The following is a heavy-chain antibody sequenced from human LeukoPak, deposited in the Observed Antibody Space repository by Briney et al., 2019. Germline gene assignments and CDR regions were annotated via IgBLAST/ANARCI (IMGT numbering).Heavy chain of an antibody. CDR3: ARDVHPSSSSGRREHP. J-gene: IGHJ5*02. Sequence: PGGSLRLSCAASGFTFSSYSMNWVRQAPGKGLEWDSSISSSSSYIYYADSVKGRFTISRDNAKNSLYLQMNSLRAEDTAVYYCARDVHPSSSSGRREHPWGQGTLVTVSS. CDR1: GFTFSSYS. CDR2: ISSSSSYI. V-gene: IGHV3-21*01. D-gene: IGHD6-6*01.